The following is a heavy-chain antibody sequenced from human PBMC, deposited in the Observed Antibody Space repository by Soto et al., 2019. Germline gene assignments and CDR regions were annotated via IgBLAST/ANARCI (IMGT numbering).Heavy chain of an antibody. CDR2: TYYRSKWYN. CDR1: GDSVSSYSAA. D-gene: IGHD2-21*01. J-gene: IGHJ4*02. Sequence: PSQTLSLTCAISGDSVSSYSAAWNWIRQSPSRGLEWLGRTYYRSKWYNDYAVSVKSRITINPDTSKNQFSLQLNSVTPEDTAVYFCARWGLYCGGDCSVFDYWGQGTLVTVSS. V-gene: IGHV6-1*01. CDR3: ARWGLYCGGDCSVFDY.